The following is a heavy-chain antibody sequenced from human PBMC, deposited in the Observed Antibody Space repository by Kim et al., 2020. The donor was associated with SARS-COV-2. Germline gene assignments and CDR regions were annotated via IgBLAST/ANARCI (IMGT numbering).Heavy chain of an antibody. CDR2: MNPNNGNT. Sequence: ASVKVSCKASGYTLTTYDINWVRQAPGQGLEWMAWMNPNNGNTGIEQKFQGRFTMTTNTSTSTVHMELSSLRSEDTAVYYCARVRTSRGRRFDLWGQGTLVTVAS. CDR3: ARVRTSRGRRFDL. V-gene: IGHV1-8*02. J-gene: IGHJ5*02. CDR1: GYTLTTYD.